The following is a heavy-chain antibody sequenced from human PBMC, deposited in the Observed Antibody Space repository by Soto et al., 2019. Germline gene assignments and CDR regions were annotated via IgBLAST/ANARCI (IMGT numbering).Heavy chain of an antibody. CDR1: GGSFSRASYY. CDR2: MYSNGIT. J-gene: IGHJ4*02. CDR3: AREGLGSSALY. Sequence: LXLTCTVCGGSFSRASYYWSWIRQPPGKGLEWIGYMYSNGITNYNPSLKSRVTISVDTSKNQFSLKLTSVTAADTAVYYCAREGLGSSALYWGQGTLVTVYS. V-gene: IGHV4-61*01. D-gene: IGHD3-10*01.